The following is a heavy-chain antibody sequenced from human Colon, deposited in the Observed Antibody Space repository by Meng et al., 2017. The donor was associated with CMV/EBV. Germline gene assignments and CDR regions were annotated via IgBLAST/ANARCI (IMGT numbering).Heavy chain of an antibody. J-gene: IGHJ4*02. Sequence: QLDLEESGPRLAEASVTLSLNCSVYGVSFYSNSYFRGGIRQPPGKGLEYIGNIYNSGSAYYNPSLKSRVTITLDTSKNQFFLKLSSVDAAVTAMYYCARGVLNFFDYWGQGTLVTVSS. V-gene: IGHV4-39*07. D-gene: IGHD3-10*02. CDR1: GVSFYSNSYF. CDR2: IYNSGSA. CDR3: ARGVLNFFDY.